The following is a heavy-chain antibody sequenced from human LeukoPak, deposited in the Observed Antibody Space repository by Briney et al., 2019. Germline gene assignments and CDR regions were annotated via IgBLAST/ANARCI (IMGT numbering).Heavy chain of an antibody. D-gene: IGHD2-15*01. V-gene: IGHV3-23*01. CDR2: ISGSGGST. Sequence: GGSLRLSCAASGFTFSSYAMSWVRQAPGKGLECVLAISGSGGSTYYADSVKGRFTISRDNSKNTLYLQMNSLRAEDTAVYYCARDWGYCSGGSCWEGFDPWGQGTLVTVSS. CDR3: ARDWGYCSGGSCWEGFDP. CDR1: GFTFSSYA. J-gene: IGHJ5*02.